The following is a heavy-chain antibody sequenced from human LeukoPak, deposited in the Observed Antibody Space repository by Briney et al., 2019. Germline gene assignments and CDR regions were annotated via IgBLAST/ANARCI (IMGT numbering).Heavy chain of an antibody. V-gene: IGHV4-59*01. CDR3: ARVLRFLEWPTDAFDI. D-gene: IGHD3-3*01. CDR2: IYYSGST. CDR1: GGSISSYY. J-gene: IGHJ3*02. Sequence: SETLSLTCTVSGGSISSYYWSWIRRPPGKGLEWIGYIYYSGSTNYNPSLKSRVTISVDTSKNQFSLKLSSVTAADTAVYYCARVLRFLEWPTDAFDIWGQGTMVTVSS.